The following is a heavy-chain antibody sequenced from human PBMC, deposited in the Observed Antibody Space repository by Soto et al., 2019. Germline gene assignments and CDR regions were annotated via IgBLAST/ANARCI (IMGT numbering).Heavy chain of an antibody. D-gene: IGHD6-6*01. CDR1: GGTFSSYA. J-gene: IGHJ5*02. V-gene: IGHV1-69*12. Sequence: QVQLVQSGAEVKKPGSSVKVSCKASGGTFSSYAISWVRQAPGQGLEWMGGIIPIFGTANYAQKFQGRVTXXAXEXXSTAYMELSSLRSEDTAVYYCARDRDSSSLCWFDPWGQGTLVTVSS. CDR2: IIPIFGTA. CDR3: ARDRDSSSLCWFDP.